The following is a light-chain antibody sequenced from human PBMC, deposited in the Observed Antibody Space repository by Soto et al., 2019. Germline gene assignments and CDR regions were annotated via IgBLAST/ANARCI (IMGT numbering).Light chain of an antibody. CDR1: SGYSNYK. J-gene: IGLJ3*02. V-gene: IGLV9-49*01. CDR2: VGTGGIVG. CDR3: GADHGSGSSWV. Sequence: QPVLTQPPSASASLGASGTLTCTLSSGYSNYKVDWYQQRPGKGPRFVMRVGTGGIVGSKGDGIPDRFSVLGSGLNRYLTIKNIQEEDESDYHCGADHGSGSSWVFGGGTKLTV.